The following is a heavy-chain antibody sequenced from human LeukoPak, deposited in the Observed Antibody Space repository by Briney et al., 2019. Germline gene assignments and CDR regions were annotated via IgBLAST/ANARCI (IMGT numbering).Heavy chain of an antibody. J-gene: IGHJ4*02. CDR1: GGSISSGLYS. Sequence: PSQTLSLTCDVSGGSISSGLYSWSWIRQPLGKGLEWIGYIYHTGSTYYNPSLKSRVTISVDTSKNQFSLRLSSVTAADTAVYYCASGDNDPLFDYWGQGTLVTVSS. V-gene: IGHV4-30-2*01. CDR3: ASGDNDPLFDY. D-gene: IGHD1-1*01. CDR2: IYHTGST.